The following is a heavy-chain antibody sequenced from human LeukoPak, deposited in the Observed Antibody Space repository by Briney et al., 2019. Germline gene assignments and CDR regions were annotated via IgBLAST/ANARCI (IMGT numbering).Heavy chain of an antibody. V-gene: IGHV4-4*02. J-gene: IGHJ4*02. Sequence: PSGTLSLTCTVSGDSISNSIWWSWLRPPPGKGLEWIGEVDHTGNTNYRPSLDSRVTLSIDTSKNQFSLTLTSVTAADTAVYYCATSVRFFDSWGQGTRVTVSS. CDR3: ATSVRFFDS. D-gene: IGHD3-16*01. CDR2: VDHTGNT. CDR1: GDSISNSIW.